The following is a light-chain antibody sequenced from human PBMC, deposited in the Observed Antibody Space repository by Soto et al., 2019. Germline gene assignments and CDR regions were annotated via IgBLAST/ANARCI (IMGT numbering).Light chain of an antibody. CDR3: QQYNIYLIT. CDR1: QSISSW. Sequence: DMKMTMSPSTLSAYVDEGVTITCRASQSISSWLAWYQQKPGKAPKLLIYDASSLESGVPSRFSGSGSGTEFTLTISSLQPDDFATYYCQQYNIYLITFGQGTRLEIK. J-gene: IGKJ5*01. V-gene: IGKV1-5*01. CDR2: DAS.